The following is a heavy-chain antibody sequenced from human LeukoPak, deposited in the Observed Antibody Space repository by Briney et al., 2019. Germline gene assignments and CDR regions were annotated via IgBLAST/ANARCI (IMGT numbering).Heavy chain of an antibody. V-gene: IGHV3-7*04. Sequence: PGGSLRLSCAASGFTFSSYEMSWIRQAPGKGLEWVASIKQGESERYYVDSVNGRFTISRDNAKNSLYLQMNSLRAEDTAVYYCARGDNSAFDIWGQGTMVTVSS. D-gene: IGHD3-22*01. CDR2: IKQGESER. CDR1: GFTFSSYE. CDR3: ARGDNSAFDI. J-gene: IGHJ3*02.